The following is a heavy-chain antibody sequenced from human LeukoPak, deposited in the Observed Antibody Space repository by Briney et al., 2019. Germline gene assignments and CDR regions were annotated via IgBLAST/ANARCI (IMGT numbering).Heavy chain of an antibody. J-gene: IGHJ6*03. Sequence: SETLSLTCTVSGGSISSYYWSWIRQPPGKGLEWIGYIYYSGGTNYNPSLKSRVTISVDTSKNQFSLKLSSVTAADTAVYYCAGAIAAAGHLYYYYYYYMDVWGKGTTVTVSS. D-gene: IGHD6-13*01. V-gene: IGHV4-59*01. CDR3: AGAIAAAGHLYYYYYYYMDV. CDR1: GGSISSYY. CDR2: IYYSGGT.